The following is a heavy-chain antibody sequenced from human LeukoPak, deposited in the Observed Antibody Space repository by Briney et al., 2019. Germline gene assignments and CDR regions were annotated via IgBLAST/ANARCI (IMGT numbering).Heavy chain of an antibody. D-gene: IGHD3-16*02. CDR2: INHSGST. Sequence: PSETLSLTCAVYGGSFSGYYWSWIRQPPGKGLEWIGEINHSGSTNYNPSLKSRVTISVDTSKNQFSLKLSSVTAADTAVYYCARVCDYVWGSYRHIARRYYFDYWGQGTLVTVSS. J-gene: IGHJ4*02. CDR1: GGSFSGYY. V-gene: IGHV4-34*01. CDR3: ARVCDYVWGSYRHIARRYYFDY.